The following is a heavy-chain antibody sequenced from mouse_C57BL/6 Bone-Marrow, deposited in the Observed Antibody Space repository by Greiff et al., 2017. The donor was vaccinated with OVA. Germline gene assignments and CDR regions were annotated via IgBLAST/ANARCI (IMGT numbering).Heavy chain of an antibody. J-gene: IGHJ3*01. D-gene: IGHD2-4*01. CDR1: GFTFSSYG. Sequence: EVMLVESGGDLVKPGGSLKLSCAASGFTFSSYGMSWVRQTPDKRLEWVATISSGGSYTYYPDSVKGRFTISRDNAKNTLYLQMSSLKSEDTAMYYSARRDYDGFAYWGQGTLVTVAA. CDR3: ARRDYDGFAY. CDR2: ISSGGSYT. V-gene: IGHV5-6*02.